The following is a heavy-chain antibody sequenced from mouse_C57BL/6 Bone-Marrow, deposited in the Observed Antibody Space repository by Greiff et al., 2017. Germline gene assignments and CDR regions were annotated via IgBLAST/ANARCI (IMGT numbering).Heavy chain of an antibody. D-gene: IGHD2-3*01. CDR2: INSDGSST. Sequence: EVKLVESEGGLVQPGSSMKLSCTASGFTFSDYYMPWVRQVPEKGLEWVANINSDGSSTYYLDSLKSRFIISRDNAKNILYLQMSSLKSEDTATYYCAREDGYYAMDYWGQGTSVTVSS. CDR1: GFTFSDYY. J-gene: IGHJ4*01. CDR3: AREDGYYAMDY. V-gene: IGHV5-16*01.